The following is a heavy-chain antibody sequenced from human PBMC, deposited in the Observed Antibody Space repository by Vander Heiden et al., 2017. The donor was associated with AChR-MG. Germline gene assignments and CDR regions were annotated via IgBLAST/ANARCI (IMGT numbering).Heavy chain of an antibody. CDR2: ISSSSSYI. CDR1: GLTFSSYS. Sequence: EVQLVESGGGLVKPGGSLRPSCAPSGLTFSSYSMNWVRQAPGKGLEWVSSISSSSSYIYYADSVKGRFTISRDNAKNSLYLQMNSLRAEDTAVYYCARDHSGSYYFDYWGQGTLVTVSS. D-gene: IGHD1-26*01. J-gene: IGHJ4*02. CDR3: ARDHSGSYYFDY. V-gene: IGHV3-21*01.